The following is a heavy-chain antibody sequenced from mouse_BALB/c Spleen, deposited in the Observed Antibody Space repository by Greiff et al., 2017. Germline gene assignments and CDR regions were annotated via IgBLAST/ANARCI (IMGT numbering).Heavy chain of an antibody. CDR2: ISYDGSN. CDR3: ARDEGTATGFAY. J-gene: IGHJ3*01. D-gene: IGHD1-2*01. CDR1: GYSITSGYY. V-gene: IGHV3-6*02. Sequence: DVKLVESGPGLVKPSQSLSLTCSVTGYSITSGYYWNWIRQFPGNKLVWMGYISYDGSNNYNPSLKNRISITRDTSKNQFFLKLNSVTTEDTATYYCARDEGTATGFAYWGQGTLVTVSA.